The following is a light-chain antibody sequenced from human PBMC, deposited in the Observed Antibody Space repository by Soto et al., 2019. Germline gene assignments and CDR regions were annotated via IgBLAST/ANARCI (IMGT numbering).Light chain of an antibody. V-gene: IGKV3-15*01. J-gene: IGKJ4*01. CDR1: QTVSRN. CDR2: DIS. Sequence: EVVMTHSPSTLSVSPLERATLSFMSSQTVSRNLAWYQQRPGQAPRLLIYDISNRAAGVPARFSGSGSETEFTLTIRSLQSEDFAVYYCQQYNYWPPLTFGGGTKVDIK. CDR3: QQYNYWPPLT.